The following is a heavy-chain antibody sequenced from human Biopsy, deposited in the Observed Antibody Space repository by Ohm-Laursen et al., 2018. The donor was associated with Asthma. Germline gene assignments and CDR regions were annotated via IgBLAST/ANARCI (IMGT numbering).Heavy chain of an antibody. V-gene: IGHV3-53*01. CDR1: GFAVSRDH. CDR2: FYSGGTS. D-gene: IGHD3-22*01. Sequence: SLSLSCAATGFAVSRDHMFWVRQAPGKGLEWVSVFYSGGTSHTADSVRGRLTISRDYSKNTLYLQMHSLRAEDTAVYYCARGDSSNWSHYYFDYWGQGTLVTVSS. CDR3: ARGDSSNWSHYYFDY. J-gene: IGHJ4*02.